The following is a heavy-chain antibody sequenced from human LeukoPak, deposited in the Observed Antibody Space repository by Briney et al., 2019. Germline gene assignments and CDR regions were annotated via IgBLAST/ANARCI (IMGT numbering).Heavy chain of an antibody. CDR3: ARHYRRAVAGLFDY. J-gene: IGHJ4*02. Sequence: GEALKISFKGSGSSFTSYWIGWVRQMPGKGLGWMGIIYPGDSDTRYSPSFQGQVTISADKSISTAYLQWSSLKASDTAMYYCARHYRRAVAGLFDYWGQGTLVTVSS. D-gene: IGHD6-19*01. CDR2: IYPGDSDT. CDR1: GSSFTSYW. V-gene: IGHV5-51*01.